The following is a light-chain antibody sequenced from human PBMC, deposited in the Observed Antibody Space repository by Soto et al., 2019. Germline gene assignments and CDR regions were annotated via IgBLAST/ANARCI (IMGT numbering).Light chain of an antibody. CDR1: SSDVGGYNY. CDR2: DVT. J-gene: IGLJ3*02. Sequence: QSALTQPASVSGSPGQSITISCTGTSSDVGGYNYVSWYLQHPGKAPKLMIYDVTNRPSGVSNRFSGSKSGNTASLTISGLQAEDEADYYCSSYTSSTTGWVFGGGTQLTVL. CDR3: SSYTSSTTGWV. V-gene: IGLV2-14*01.